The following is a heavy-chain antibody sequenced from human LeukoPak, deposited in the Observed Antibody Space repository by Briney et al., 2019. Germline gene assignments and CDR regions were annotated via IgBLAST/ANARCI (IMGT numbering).Heavy chain of an antibody. Sequence: SETLSLTCTVSGGSVSSSTYYWGWIRQPPGQGLEWIGSIYYSGSTYNNPSLKSRVTISIDMSKNQFSLKVSSVTAADTAVYYCARRNGYPFFDSWGQGTLVTVSS. D-gene: IGHD5-18*01. CDR3: ARRNGYPFFDS. J-gene: IGHJ4*02. CDR1: GGSVSSSTYY. V-gene: IGHV4-39*01. CDR2: IYYSGST.